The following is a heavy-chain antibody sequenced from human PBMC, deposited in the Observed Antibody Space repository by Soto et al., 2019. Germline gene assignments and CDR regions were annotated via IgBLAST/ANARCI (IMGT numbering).Heavy chain of an antibody. CDR3: ARDYGDYVMGFQH. J-gene: IGHJ1*01. CDR2: INHSGST. Sequence: PSETLSLTCAVYGGSFSGYYWSWIRQPPGKGLEWIGEINHSGSTNYNPSLKSRVTISVDTSKNQFSLKLSSVTAADTAVYYCARDYGDYVMGFQHWGQGTLVTVSS. V-gene: IGHV4-34*01. CDR1: GGSFSGYY. D-gene: IGHD4-17*01.